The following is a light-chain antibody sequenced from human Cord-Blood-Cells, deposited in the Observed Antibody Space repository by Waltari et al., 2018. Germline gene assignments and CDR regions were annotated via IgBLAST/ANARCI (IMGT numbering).Light chain of an antibody. J-gene: IGLJ3*02. Sequence: QSALTQPASVSGSPGQSITISCTGTSRDVGSYNLVSGYQQHPGKAPKLMFYEGSKRPAGVSNRFSGSKSGNTASLTISGLQAEDEADYYCCSYAGSSTWVFGGGTKLTVL. V-gene: IGLV2-23*01. CDR1: SRDVGSYNL. CDR3: CSYAGSSTWV. CDR2: EGS.